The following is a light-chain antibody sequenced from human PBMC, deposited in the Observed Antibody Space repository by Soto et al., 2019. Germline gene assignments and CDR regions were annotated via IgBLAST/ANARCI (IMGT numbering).Light chain of an antibody. CDR1: SSDIGGYNY. V-gene: IGLV2-11*01. Sequence: QSVLTQPRSVSGSPGQSVTISCTGTSSDIGGYNYVSWYQQNPGKAPKLMIYDVSNRPSGVPDRFSGSKSGNTASLTISGLQAEDEADYYCCSYAGSYVYVFGTGTKLTVL. CDR3: CSYAGSYVYV. J-gene: IGLJ1*01. CDR2: DVS.